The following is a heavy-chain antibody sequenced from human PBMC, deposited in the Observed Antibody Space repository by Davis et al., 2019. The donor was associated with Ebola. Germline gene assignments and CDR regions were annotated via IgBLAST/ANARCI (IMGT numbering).Heavy chain of an antibody. CDR3: ARSNQWLVRGFDY. CDR1: GGSFSGYY. V-gene: IGHV4-34*01. Sequence: SETLSLTCAVYGGSFSGYYWSWIRQPPGKGLEWIGEINHSGSTNYNPSLKSRVTISVDMSKNQFSLKLSSVTAADTAVYYCARSNQWLVRGFDYWGQGTLVTVSS. CDR2: INHSGST. D-gene: IGHD6-19*01. J-gene: IGHJ4*02.